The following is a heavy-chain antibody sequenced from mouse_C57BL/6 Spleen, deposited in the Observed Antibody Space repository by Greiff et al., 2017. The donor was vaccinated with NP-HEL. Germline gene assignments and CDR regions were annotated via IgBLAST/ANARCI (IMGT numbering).Heavy chain of an antibody. V-gene: IGHV1-15*01. CDR3: TRWDTTVNWYFDV. D-gene: IGHD1-1*01. CDR1: GYTFTDYE. J-gene: IGHJ1*03. Sequence: QVQLQQSGAELVRPGASVTLSCKASGYTFTDYEMHWVKQTPVHGLEWIGAIDPETGGTAYNQKFKGKAILTADKSSSTAYMELRSLTSEDSAVYYCTRWDTTVNWYFDVWGTGTTVTVSS. CDR2: IDPETGGT.